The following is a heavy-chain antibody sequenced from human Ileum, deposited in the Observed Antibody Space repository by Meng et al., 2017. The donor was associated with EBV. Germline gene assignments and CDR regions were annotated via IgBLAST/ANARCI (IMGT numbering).Heavy chain of an antibody. CDR2: VDIDGTTS. CDR1: GFTFTDYW. Sequence: VQLVESGGGLVQPGGSLRLSCAASGFTFTDYWMHWVRQAPGKGLVWVSRVDIDGTTSVYADSVRGRFTISRDNTKNMIYLQINSLRADDTAVYYCTRGASGKFDRWGQGTLVTVSS. CDR3: TRGASGKFDR. J-gene: IGHJ5*02. D-gene: IGHD3-10*01. V-gene: IGHV3-74*01.